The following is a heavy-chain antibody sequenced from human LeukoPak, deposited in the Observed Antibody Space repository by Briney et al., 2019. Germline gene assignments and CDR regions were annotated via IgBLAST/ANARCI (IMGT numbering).Heavy chain of an antibody. CDR3: ASGAQHNYGSPNLFDP. Sequence: KASETLSLTCTVSGGSISGYYWSWIRQPPGKGLEWIGSTFHSGNTYYNPSLKSRVIISVDTTKNQFALKLSSVTAADTAVYYCASGAQHNYGSPNLFDPWGQGTLVTVSS. V-gene: IGHV4-38-2*02. CDR2: TFHSGNT. D-gene: IGHD3-10*01. J-gene: IGHJ5*02. CDR1: GGSISGYY.